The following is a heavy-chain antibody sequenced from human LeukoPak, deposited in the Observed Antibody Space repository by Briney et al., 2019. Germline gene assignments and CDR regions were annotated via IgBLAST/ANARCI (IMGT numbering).Heavy chain of an antibody. CDR1: GGSISSSNW. Sequence: PSETLSLTCAVSGGSISSSNWWSWVRQPPGKGLEWIGEIYHSGSTNYNPSLKSRVTISVDKSKNQFSLKLSSVTAADTAVYYCARDGDVAAAGISLDPWGQGTLVTVSS. CDR3: ARDGDVAAAGISLDP. J-gene: IGHJ5*02. CDR2: IYHSGST. V-gene: IGHV4-4*02. D-gene: IGHD6-13*01.